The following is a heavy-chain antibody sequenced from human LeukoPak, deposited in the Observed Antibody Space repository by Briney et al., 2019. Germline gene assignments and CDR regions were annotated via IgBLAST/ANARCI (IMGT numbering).Heavy chain of an antibody. V-gene: IGHV3-7*02. D-gene: IGHD3-10*01. CDR1: GFTFSSYW. CDR3: AKSYYYHSGSFDY. Sequence: GGSLRLSCAASGFTFSSYWMTWVRQAPGKGLEWVANIKQDGIEKYYVDSVKGRFTLSRDNSKNTLSLQMNSLRAEDTAVYYCAKSYYYHSGSFDYWGQGTLVTVSS. CDR2: IKQDGIEK. J-gene: IGHJ4*02.